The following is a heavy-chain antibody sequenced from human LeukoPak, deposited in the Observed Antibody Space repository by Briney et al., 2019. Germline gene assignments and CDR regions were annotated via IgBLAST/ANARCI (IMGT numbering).Heavy chain of an antibody. V-gene: IGHV3-23*01. CDR1: GFTFSSYA. J-gene: IGHJ4*02. CDR2: ISGSGGST. D-gene: IGHD3-3*01. CDR3: AKGYDFWSGYVVY. Sequence: PGGSPRLSCAASGFTFSSYAMSWVRQAPGPGLEWVSAISGSGGSTYYADSVKGRFTISRDNSKNTLYLQMNSLRAEDTDVYYCAKGYDFWSGYVVYWGQGTLVTVSS.